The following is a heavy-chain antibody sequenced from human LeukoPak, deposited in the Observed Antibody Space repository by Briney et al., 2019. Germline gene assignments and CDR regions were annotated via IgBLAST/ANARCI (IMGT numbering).Heavy chain of an antibody. CDR1: GFTFSSYA. D-gene: IGHD5-12*01. CDR3: AKDQEYSGYALYYYYGMDV. J-gene: IGHJ6*02. V-gene: IGHV3-30-3*01. Sequence: PGGSLRLSCAASGFTFSSYAMHWVRQAPGKGLEWVAVISYDGSNTYYADSVKGRFTISRDNSKNTLYLQVNSLRAEDTAVYYCAKDQEYSGYALYYYYGMDVWGQGTTVTVSS. CDR2: ISYDGSNT.